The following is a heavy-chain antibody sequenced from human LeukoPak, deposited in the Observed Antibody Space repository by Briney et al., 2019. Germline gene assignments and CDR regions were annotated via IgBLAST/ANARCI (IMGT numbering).Heavy chain of an antibody. CDR1: GGSISSGGYY. Sequence: SETLSLTCTVSGGSISSGGYYWRWIRQHPGKGLEWIGYVYYSGGTYYNPSLKSRVTISIDTSRNQFSLKLSSVTAADTAIYYCARDDYGNWFDPWGQGTLVIVSS. CDR2: VYYSGGT. V-gene: IGHV4-31*03. J-gene: IGHJ5*02. D-gene: IGHD4-17*01. CDR3: ARDDYGNWFDP.